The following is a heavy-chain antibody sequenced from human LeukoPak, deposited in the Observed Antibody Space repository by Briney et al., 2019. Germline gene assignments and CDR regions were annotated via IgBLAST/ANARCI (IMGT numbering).Heavy chain of an antibody. D-gene: IGHD3-10*01. CDR1: VYTFTSYG. V-gene: IGHV1-18*04. CDR2: ISAYNGNT. J-gene: IGHJ4*02. CDR3: ARVDRYGSGSHFDY. Sequence: ASVKVSLKASVYTFTSYGISWVRQAPGQGLEWMGWISAYNGNTNYAQKLQGRVTMTTDTSTSTAYMELRSLRSDDTAVYYCARVDRYGSGSHFDYWGQGTLVTVSS.